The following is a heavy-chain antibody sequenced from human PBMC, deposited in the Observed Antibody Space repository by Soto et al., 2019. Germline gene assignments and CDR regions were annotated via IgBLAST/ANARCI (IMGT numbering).Heavy chain of an antibody. Sequence: EVPLVESGGGWVQPGGSLRLSCAASGFTFNGYGMHWVRQAPGKGLEYVSAISSDGGTTYYVNSVKGRFTISRDNSTSTLYLPMVSLRVEDMAVCYCARSRMGSPVYWGQGTLVTVSS. J-gene: IGHJ4*02. D-gene: IGHD6-19*01. V-gene: IGHV3-64*01. CDR1: GFTFNGYG. CDR2: ISSDGGTT. CDR3: ARSRMGSPVY.